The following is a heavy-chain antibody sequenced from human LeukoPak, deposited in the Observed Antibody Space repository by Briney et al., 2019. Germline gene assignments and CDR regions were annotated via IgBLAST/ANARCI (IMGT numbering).Heavy chain of an antibody. J-gene: IGHJ6*03. CDR2: ITGSGGST. CDR1: EFTFSTYA. D-gene: IGHD3-3*01. V-gene: IGHV3-23*01. CDR3: ARARPPTIFGVVIPYHYMDV. Sequence: GGSLRLSCAAFEFTFSTYAMGWVRQAPGKGLEWVSAITGSGGSTYYADSVKGRFTISRGNYKNTLFLQMNSLRAEDTAVYYCARARPPTIFGVVIPYHYMDVWGQGTTVIVSS.